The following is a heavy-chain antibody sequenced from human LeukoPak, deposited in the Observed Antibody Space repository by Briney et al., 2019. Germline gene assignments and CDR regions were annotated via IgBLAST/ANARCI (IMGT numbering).Heavy chain of an antibody. V-gene: IGHV3-33*01. Sequence: QPGRSLRLSCAASGFTFSSYGMHWVRQAPGKGLEWVAVIWYDGSNKYYADSVKGRFTISRDNSKNTLYLQMNSLRAEDTAVYYCARDRSGSRYGMDVWGQGTTVTVSS. CDR1: GFTFSSYG. CDR3: ARDRSGSRYGMDV. D-gene: IGHD3-10*01. CDR2: IWYDGSNK. J-gene: IGHJ6*02.